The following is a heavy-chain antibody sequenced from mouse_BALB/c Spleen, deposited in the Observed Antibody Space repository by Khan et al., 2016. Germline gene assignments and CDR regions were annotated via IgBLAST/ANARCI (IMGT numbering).Heavy chain of an antibody. CDR3: APVLAY. Sequence: QIQLVQSGPELKKPGETVKISCKASGYTFTDYSMHWVKQAPGKGLKWMGWINTETGEPTYADDFKGRFAFSLETSASTAYLEINNLKNEDTATYVCAPVLAYWGQGILVTVSA. J-gene: IGHJ3*01. CDR2: INTETGEP. V-gene: IGHV9-2-1*01. CDR1: GYTFTDYS.